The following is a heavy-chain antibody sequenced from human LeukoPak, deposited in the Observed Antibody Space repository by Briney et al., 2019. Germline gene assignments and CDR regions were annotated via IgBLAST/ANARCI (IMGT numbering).Heavy chain of an antibody. CDR1: GYTFTGYY. J-gene: IGHJ4*02. V-gene: IGHV1-2*02. Sequence: AASVKVSCKASGYTFTGYYMHWVRQAPGQGLEWMGWINPNSGGTNYAQKFQGRVTMTRDTSISTAYMELSRLRSDDTAVYYCARANRLRIAAAGTLNYWGQGTLVTVSS. CDR2: INPNSGGT. D-gene: IGHD6-13*01. CDR3: ARANRLRIAAAGTLNY.